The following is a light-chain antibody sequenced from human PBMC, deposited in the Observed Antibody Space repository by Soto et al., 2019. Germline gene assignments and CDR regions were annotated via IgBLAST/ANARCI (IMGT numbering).Light chain of an antibody. CDR3: CSYAGSSSSTYDV. CDR2: EVT. J-gene: IGLJ1*01. CDR1: SSDVGSNDF. Sequence: QSVLTQPASVSGSPGQSITISCTGTSSDVGSNDFVSWYQRYPGKAPKLMIYEVTKRSSGVSNRFSGSKSGNTASLTISGLQAEDEADYYCCSYAGSSSSTYDVFGFGTKVTVL. V-gene: IGLV2-23*02.